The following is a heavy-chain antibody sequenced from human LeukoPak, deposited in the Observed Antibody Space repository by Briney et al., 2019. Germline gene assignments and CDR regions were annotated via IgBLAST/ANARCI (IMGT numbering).Heavy chain of an antibody. V-gene: IGHV4-34*01. CDR2: INHSGST. Sequence: PSETLSLTCAVYGGSFRGYHWSWIRQPPGKGLEWIGEINHSGSTNYNPSLKSRVTISLDTSKNQFSLNQSSVTAADTAAYYCAREAAPSGWYVYWGQGTLVTVSS. J-gene: IGHJ4*02. CDR1: GGSFRGYH. D-gene: IGHD6-19*01. CDR3: AREAAPSGWYVY.